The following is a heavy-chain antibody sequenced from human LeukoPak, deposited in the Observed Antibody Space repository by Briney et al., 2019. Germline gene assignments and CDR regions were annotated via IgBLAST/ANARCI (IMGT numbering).Heavy chain of an antibody. CDR1: GYTVIDLS. CDR3: ARGGLSWFDP. D-gene: IGHD6-25*01. CDR2: FDPEDGER. Sequence: GASVKVSCKVSGYTVIDLSIHWVRQAPGKGLEWMAAFDPEDGERFYAQKFQGRVTLTEDASTDTAYMELSSLRSEDTAVYYCARGGLSWFDPWGQGTLVTVSS. J-gene: IGHJ5*02. V-gene: IGHV1-24*01.